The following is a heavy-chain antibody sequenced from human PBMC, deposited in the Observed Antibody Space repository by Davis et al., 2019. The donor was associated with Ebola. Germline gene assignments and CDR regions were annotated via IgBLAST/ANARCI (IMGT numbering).Heavy chain of an antibody. CDR3: ARETLDGRASDY. J-gene: IGHJ4*02. Sequence: ASVKVSCKASGDTFTGHHVHWVRQASGQGLEWIGRINPKTTVTNYAKDFQGRVTMTRDTSISAAYMELSRLRSDDTAVYYCARETLDGRASDYWGPGTLVTVSS. V-gene: IGHV1-2*06. CDR1: GDTFTGHH. D-gene: IGHD6-19*01. CDR2: INPKTTVT.